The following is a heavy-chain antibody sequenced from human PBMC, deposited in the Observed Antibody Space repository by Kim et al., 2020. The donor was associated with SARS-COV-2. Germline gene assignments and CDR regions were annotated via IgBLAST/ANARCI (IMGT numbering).Heavy chain of an antibody. J-gene: IGHJ4*02. D-gene: IGHD1-1*01. Sequence: ASVKVSCKASGYTFTSYAMHWVRQAPGQGLEWMGWINVGYGNTRYLQKFQGRVTITRDTSASTAYMELSGLRSEDTAVYFCARDGTTRNGGTCFDYWGKG. V-gene: IGHV1-3*01. CDR2: INVGYGNT. CDR3: ARDGTTRNGGTCFDY. CDR1: GYTFTSYA.